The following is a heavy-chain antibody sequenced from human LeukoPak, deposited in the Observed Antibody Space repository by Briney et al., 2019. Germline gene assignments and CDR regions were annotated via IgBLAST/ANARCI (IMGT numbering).Heavy chain of an antibody. D-gene: IGHD2-21*02. Sequence: GGSLRLSCAASGFTFSSYGMSWVRQAPGKGLEWVSAISGSDGSTYYADSVKGRFTISRDNSKNTLYLQMNSLRAEDTAVYYCAKAKGYCGGDCYWFDYWGQGTLVTVSS. CDR1: GFTFSSYG. V-gene: IGHV3-23*01. J-gene: IGHJ4*02. CDR3: AKAKGYCGGDCYWFDY. CDR2: ISGSDGST.